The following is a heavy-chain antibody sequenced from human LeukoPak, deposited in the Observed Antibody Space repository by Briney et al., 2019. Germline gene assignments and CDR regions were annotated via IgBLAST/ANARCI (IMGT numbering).Heavy chain of an antibody. D-gene: IGHD3-22*01. CDR2: IVVGSGNT. V-gene: IGHV1-58*02. Sequence: SVKVSCKASGFTFTSSAMQWVRQARGRRLEWIGWIVVGSGNTNYAQKFQERVTITRDMSTSTAYMELSSLRSEDTAVYYCAAVRADYYDSSGYYYNYWGQGTLVTVSS. CDR1: GFTFTSSA. J-gene: IGHJ4*02. CDR3: AAVRADYYDSSGYYYNY.